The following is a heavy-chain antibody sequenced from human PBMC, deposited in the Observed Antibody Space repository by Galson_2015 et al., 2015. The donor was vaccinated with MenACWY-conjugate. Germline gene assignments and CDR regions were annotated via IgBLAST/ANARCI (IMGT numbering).Heavy chain of an antibody. CDR3: AKDTLEPAAPHWFDP. D-gene: IGHD1-1*01. V-gene: IGHV3-30*18. CDR2: ISYDGSNK. Sequence: SLRLSCAASGFTFSSYGMHWVRQAPGKGLEWVAVISYDGSNKYYADSVKGRFTISRDNSKNTLYLQMNSLRAEDTAVYYCAKDTLEPAAPHWFDPSGQGTLVTVSS. J-gene: IGHJ5*02. CDR1: GFTFSSYG.